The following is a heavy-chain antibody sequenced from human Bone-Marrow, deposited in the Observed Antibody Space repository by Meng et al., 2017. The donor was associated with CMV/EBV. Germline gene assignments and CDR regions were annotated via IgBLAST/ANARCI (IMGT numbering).Heavy chain of an antibody. CDR2: IIPIFGTA. CDR1: GGTFSSYA. J-gene: IGHJ6*02. V-gene: IGHV1-69*05. Sequence: SVKVSCKASGGTFSSYAICWVRQAPGQGLEWMGGIIPIFGTANYAQKFQGRVTITTDESTSTAYMELSSLRSEDTAVYYCARGAGRYSGYEKYYYYGMDVWGQGTTVTVSS. D-gene: IGHD5-12*01. CDR3: ARGAGRYSGYEKYYYYGMDV.